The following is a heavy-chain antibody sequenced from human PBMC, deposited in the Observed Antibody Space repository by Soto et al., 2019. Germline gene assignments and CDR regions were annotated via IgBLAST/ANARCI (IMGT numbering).Heavy chain of an antibody. CDR3: ARRILGYCSSISCRAYYYYYMDV. CDR1: GYTFTSYD. Sequence: ASVKVSCKASGYTFTSYDINWVRQATGQGLEWMGWMNPNSGNTGYAQKFQGRVTTTRNTSISTAYMELSSLRSEDTAVYYCARRILGYCSSISCRAYYYYYMDVWGKGTTVTVSS. J-gene: IGHJ6*03. V-gene: IGHV1-8*01. CDR2: MNPNSGNT. D-gene: IGHD2-2*01.